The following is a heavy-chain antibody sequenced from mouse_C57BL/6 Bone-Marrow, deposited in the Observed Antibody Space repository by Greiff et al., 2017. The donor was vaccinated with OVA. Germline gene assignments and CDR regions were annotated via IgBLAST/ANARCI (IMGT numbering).Heavy chain of an antibody. CDR2: ISNLAYSI. Sequence: EVKVVESGGGLVQPGGSLKLSCAASGFTFSDYGMAWVRQAPRKGPEWVAFISNLAYSIYYADTVTGRFTISRENAKNTLYLEMSSLRSEDTAMYYCARHENWAYAMDYWGQGTSVTVSS. CDR3: ARHENWAYAMDY. CDR1: GFTFSDYG. J-gene: IGHJ4*01. D-gene: IGHD4-1*01. V-gene: IGHV5-15*01.